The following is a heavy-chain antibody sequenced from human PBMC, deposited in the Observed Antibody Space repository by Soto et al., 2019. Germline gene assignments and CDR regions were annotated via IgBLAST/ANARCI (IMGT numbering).Heavy chain of an antibody. V-gene: IGHV3-7*01. Sequence: GGSLRLSCAASGFTFSSYWMSWVRQAPGKGLEWVANIKQDGSEKYYVDSVKGRFTISRDNAKNSLYLQMNSLRAEDTAVYYCAREVDFWSGYQYYYYYYMDVWGKGTTVTVSS. D-gene: IGHD3-3*01. J-gene: IGHJ6*03. CDR1: GFTFSSYW. CDR3: AREVDFWSGYQYYYYYYMDV. CDR2: IKQDGSEK.